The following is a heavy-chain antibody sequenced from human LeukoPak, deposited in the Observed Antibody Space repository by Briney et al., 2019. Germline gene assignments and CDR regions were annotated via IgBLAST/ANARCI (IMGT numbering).Heavy chain of an antibody. CDR3: ARVSRFFDWLPPFVY. D-gene: IGHD3-9*01. CDR2: INPNSDGT. CDR1: RYSFTAYF. J-gene: IGHJ4*02. Sequence: GASVKVSCKASRYSFTAYFVHWVRQDPGQALEWMGWINPNSDGTNYAQNFQGRVTITADTSISTAYMELSRLSSDDTAVYYCARVSRFFDWLPPFVYWGQGTLVTVSS. V-gene: IGHV1-2*02.